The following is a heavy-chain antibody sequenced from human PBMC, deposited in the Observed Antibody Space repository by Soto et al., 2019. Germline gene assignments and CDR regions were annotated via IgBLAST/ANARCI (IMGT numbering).Heavy chain of an antibody. J-gene: IGHJ2*01. D-gene: IGHD3-10*01. Sequence: EVQLVESGGGLVQPGGSLRLSCAASGFTFSSYEMNWVRQAPGKGLEWVSYISSSGSTIYYEDSVKGRFTISRDNAKNPLYLQRNSLRAEDTAVYYCALTPLWFGEWRAENWYFELWGRGTLVTVSS. CDR3: ALTPLWFGEWRAENWYFEL. V-gene: IGHV3-48*03. CDR1: GFTFSSYE. CDR2: ISSSGSTI.